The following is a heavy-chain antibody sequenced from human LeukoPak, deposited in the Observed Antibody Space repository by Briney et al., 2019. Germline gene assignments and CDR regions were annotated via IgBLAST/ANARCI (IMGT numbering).Heavy chain of an antibody. J-gene: IGHJ3*02. CDR3: AKDLAAADTGAFDI. CDR1: GFTFSSYG. CDR2: IRYDGSNK. D-gene: IGHD6-13*01. V-gene: IGHV3-30*02. Sequence: GGSLRLSCAASGFTFSSYGMHWVRQAPGKGLEWVAFIRYDGSNKYYADSVKGRFTISRDNSKNTLYLQMNSLRAEDTAVYYCAKDLAAADTGAFDIWGQGTMVTVSS.